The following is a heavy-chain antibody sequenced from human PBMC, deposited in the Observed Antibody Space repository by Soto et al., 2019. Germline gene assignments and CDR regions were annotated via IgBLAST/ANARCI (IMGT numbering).Heavy chain of an antibody. CDR3: ARGVGSSPVDY. V-gene: IGHV1-69*02. CDR1: GGTFSSYT. D-gene: IGHD6-6*01. Sequence: SVKVSCKASGGTFSSYTISWVRQAPGQGLEWMGRIIPILGIANYAQKFQGRVTITADKSTSTAYMELSSLRSEDTAVYYCARGVGSSPVDYWGQGTLVTVSS. CDR2: IIPILGIA. J-gene: IGHJ4*02.